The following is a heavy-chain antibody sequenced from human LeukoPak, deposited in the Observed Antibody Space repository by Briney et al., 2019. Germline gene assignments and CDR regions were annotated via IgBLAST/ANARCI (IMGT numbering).Heavy chain of an antibody. Sequence: GGSLRLSCAGSGFTFSSYSMNWVRQAPGKGLEWVSYISSSSSTIYYADSVKGRFTISRDNAKNSLYLQMNSLRDEDTAVYYCARGIYYGGNSEGDYWGQGTLVTVSS. V-gene: IGHV3-48*02. D-gene: IGHD4-17*01. CDR1: GFTFSSYS. J-gene: IGHJ4*02. CDR2: ISSSSSTI. CDR3: ARGIYYGGNSEGDY.